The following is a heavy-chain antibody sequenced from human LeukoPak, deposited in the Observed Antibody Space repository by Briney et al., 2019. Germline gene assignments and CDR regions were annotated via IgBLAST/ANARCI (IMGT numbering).Heavy chain of an antibody. D-gene: IGHD5-24*01. CDR3: ARVMTDGYNYVMWDY. CDR2: IIPIFGTA. Sequence: ASVKVSCKASGGTFSSYAISWVRQAPGQGLEWMGGIIPIFGTANYAQKFQGRVTITADESTSTAYMELSGLRSEDTAVYYCARVMTDGYNYVMWDYWGQGTLVTVSS. CDR1: GGTFSSYA. V-gene: IGHV1-69*13. J-gene: IGHJ4*02.